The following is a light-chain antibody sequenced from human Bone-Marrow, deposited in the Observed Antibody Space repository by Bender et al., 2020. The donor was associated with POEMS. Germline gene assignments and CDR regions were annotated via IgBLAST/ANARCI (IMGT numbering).Light chain of an antibody. CDR3: QSYDRTLSGSL. Sequence: QSVLTQPPSVSGAPGQRVTFSCTGSSSNIGAGYDVHWYQQLPGTAPQLLIYNNNNRPSGVPDRFSGSKSGTSASLAITGLQAEDEADYYCQSYDRTLSGSLFGGGTKLTVL. J-gene: IGLJ2*01. V-gene: IGLV1-40*01. CDR2: NNN. CDR1: SSNIGAGYD.